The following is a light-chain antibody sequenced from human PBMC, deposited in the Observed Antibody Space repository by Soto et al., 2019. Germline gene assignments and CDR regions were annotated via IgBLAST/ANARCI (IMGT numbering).Light chain of an antibody. CDR2: AAS. Sequence: DIQMTQSPSSLSASIGDRVTITCRASQGISSYLAWYQQKPGKVPKLLIYAASTLQSGVPSRFSGSGSGTDFTLTISSLQPEDVATYYCQKFNSVPHTFGQWTKLEIK. CDR1: QGISSY. V-gene: IGKV1-27*01. J-gene: IGKJ2*01. CDR3: QKFNSVPHT.